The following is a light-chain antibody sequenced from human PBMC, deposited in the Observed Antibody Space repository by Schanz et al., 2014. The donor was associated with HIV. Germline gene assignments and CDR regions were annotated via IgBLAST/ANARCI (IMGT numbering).Light chain of an antibody. J-gene: IGKJ2*01. CDR3: QQYGSSKYT. Sequence: EIVLTQSPGTLSLSPGERATLSCRASQSVSSNLAWYQQKPGQAPRLLIYGASSRATGTPDRVSGSGSGTDFTLTISRLEAEDVALYYCQQYGSSKYTFGQGTKLEIK. CDR2: GAS. V-gene: IGKV3-20*01. CDR1: QSVSSN.